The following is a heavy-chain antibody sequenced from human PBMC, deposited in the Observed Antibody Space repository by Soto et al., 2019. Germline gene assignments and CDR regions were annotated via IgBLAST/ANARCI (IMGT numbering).Heavy chain of an antibody. Sequence: EIQLVESGGGLVKPGGSLRLSCAASGFTFSSYTMNWVRQAPGKGLEWVSSITSGSGYIFYADSVKGRFTISRDNAKNSLYLKMDTLRAEDTALYYCARVAGEHRDYWGQGTLVTVSS. D-gene: IGHD7-27*01. CDR2: ITSGSGYI. J-gene: IGHJ4*02. CDR3: ARVAGEHRDY. V-gene: IGHV3-21*01. CDR1: GFTFSSYT.